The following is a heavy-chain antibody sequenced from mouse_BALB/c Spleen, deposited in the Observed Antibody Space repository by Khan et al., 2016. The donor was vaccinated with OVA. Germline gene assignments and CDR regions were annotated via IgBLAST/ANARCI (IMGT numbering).Heavy chain of an antibody. D-gene: IGHD1-1*02. Sequence: EVQLVESGGDLVKPGGSLKLSCAASGFTFSTYGMSWVRQTPDKRMEWVATINSGGHYPFYIESVKGRFTISRDNAKNTLYLQMNSLKYEDTAIFYCASLGYYYNSEGFAYWGQGTLVTVSA. V-gene: IGHV5-6*01. CDR3: ASLGYYYNSEGFAY. J-gene: IGHJ3*01. CDR1: GFTFSTYG. CDR2: INSGGHYP.